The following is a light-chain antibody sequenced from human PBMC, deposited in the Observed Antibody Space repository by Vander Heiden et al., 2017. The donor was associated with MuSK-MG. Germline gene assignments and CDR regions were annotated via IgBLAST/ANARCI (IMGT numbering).Light chain of an antibody. CDR1: QSISSY. CDR3: QQSYSTPLT. V-gene: IGKV1-39*01. Sequence: DIQMTQSPSSLPASVGDRVTITCRASQSISSYLNWYQQKPGKAPKLLIYAASSLQSGVPSRFSGSGSGTDFTLTISSLQPEDFATYYCQQSYSTPLTFGGGTEVEIK. CDR2: AAS. J-gene: IGKJ4*01.